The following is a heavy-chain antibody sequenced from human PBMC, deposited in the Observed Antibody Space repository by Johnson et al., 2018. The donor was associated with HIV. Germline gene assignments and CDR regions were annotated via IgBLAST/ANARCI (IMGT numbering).Heavy chain of an antibody. CDR3: ARSVGYWSGGSCSPDAFDI. V-gene: IGHV3-30*19. Sequence: VQLVESGGGVVQPGRSLRLYCAASGFTFSTYGMHWVRQAPGKGLEWVAVMWYDGSNKYYADSVKGRFTISRDNSNNTLYLQMNSLGAEDTAVYYCARSVGYWSGGSCSPDAFDIWGQGTMVTVSS. CDR1: GFTFSTYG. J-gene: IGHJ3*02. CDR2: MWYDGSNK. D-gene: IGHD2-15*01.